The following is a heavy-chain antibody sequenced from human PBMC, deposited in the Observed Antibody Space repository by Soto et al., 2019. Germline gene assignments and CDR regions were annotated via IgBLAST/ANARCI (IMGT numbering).Heavy chain of an antibody. J-gene: IGHJ4*02. CDR2: IGAGGGSI. Sequence: EVQLLESGGGMVQPGGSLRLSCAASGFTYSNYAMSWVRQAPGKGLEWVSVIGAGGGSIYYADSVMGRFTISRDNSKNTLYPQMNSLRAEDTGVYFCAKDGTIFGVVTFFDSWGQGTLVTVSS. CDR1: GFTYSNYA. V-gene: IGHV3-23*01. CDR3: AKDGTIFGVVTFFDS. D-gene: IGHD3-3*01.